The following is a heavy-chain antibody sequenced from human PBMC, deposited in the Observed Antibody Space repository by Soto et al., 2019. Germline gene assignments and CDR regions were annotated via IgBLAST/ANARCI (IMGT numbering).Heavy chain of an antibody. J-gene: IGHJ3*02. CDR2: INPSGGST. D-gene: IGHD2-2*01. CDR3: ARDTIVVVPAAMVVDAFDI. Sequence: ASVKVSCKASGYTFTSYAISWVRQAPGQGLEWMGIINPSGGSTSYAQKFQGRVTMTRDTSTSTVYMELSSLRSEDTAVYYCARDTIVVVPAAMVVDAFDIWGQGTMVTVSS. V-gene: IGHV1-46*03. CDR1: GYTFTSYA.